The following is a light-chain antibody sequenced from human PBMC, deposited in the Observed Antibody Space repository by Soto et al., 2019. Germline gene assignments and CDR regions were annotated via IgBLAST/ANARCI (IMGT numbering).Light chain of an antibody. J-gene: IGLJ1*01. V-gene: IGLV2-23*02. CDR2: EVS. CDR1: RSDVGSYNL. Sequence: HSALNQPASGSWAPRQGSTISCTGNRSDVGSYNLVSWYQQHPGKAPKLMIYEVSKRPSGVSNRFSGSKSGNTASLTISGLQAEDEADYYCCSYAGSSTLVFGTGTKVTVL. CDR3: CSYAGSSTLV.